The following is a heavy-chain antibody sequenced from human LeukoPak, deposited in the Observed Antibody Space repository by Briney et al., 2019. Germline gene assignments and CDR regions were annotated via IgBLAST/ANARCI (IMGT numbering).Heavy chain of an antibody. J-gene: IGHJ4*02. CDR2: ISSSTTFI. V-gene: IGHV3-21*01. D-gene: IGHD4-23*01. CDR1: GFSFSSFS. Sequence: GGSLRLSCAASGFSFSSFSMNWVRQAPGKGLEWVSSISSSTTFIDYADSVKGRFTISRDNAKDSLYLQMNSLRAEDTAVYYCARGEPGFGGLPTVLDNWGQGALVTVSP. CDR3: ARGEPGFGGLPTVLDN.